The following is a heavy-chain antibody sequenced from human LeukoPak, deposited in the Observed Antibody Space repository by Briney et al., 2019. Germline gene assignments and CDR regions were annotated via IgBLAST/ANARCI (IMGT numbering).Heavy chain of an antibody. Sequence: GGSLRLSCAASGFTFSSYSMNWVRQAPGKGLEWVSSISSSSSYIYYADSVKGRFTISRDNAKNSLYLQINSLRAEDTAVYYCASPLGSNYAGMDVWGQGTTVTVSS. D-gene: IGHD4-11*01. CDR2: ISSSSSYI. CDR1: GFTFSSYS. V-gene: IGHV3-21*01. J-gene: IGHJ6*02. CDR3: ASPLGSNYAGMDV.